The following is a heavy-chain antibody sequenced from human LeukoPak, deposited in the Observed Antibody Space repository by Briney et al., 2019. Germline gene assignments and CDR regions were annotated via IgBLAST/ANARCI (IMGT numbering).Heavy chain of an antibody. CDR1: GGSISSYH. V-gene: IGHV4-59*01. CDR2: IYYSGST. J-gene: IGHJ3*02. CDR3: ATHRSNDYGDPDDAFDI. D-gene: IGHD4-17*01. Sequence: SETLSLTCTVSGGSISSYHWSWIRQPPGKGLEWIGYIYYSGSTNYNPSLKSRVTISVDTSKNQFSLKLSSVTAADTAVYYCATHRSNDYGDPDDAFDIWGQGTMVTVSS.